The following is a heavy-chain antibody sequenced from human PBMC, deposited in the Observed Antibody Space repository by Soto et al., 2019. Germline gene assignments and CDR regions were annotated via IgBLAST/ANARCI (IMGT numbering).Heavy chain of an antibody. V-gene: IGHV4-4*02. CDR2: IYHSGST. J-gene: IGHJ4*02. CDR3: ARDWVLDY. Sequence: SETLSLTGAVSGGSISSSNWWSWVRQPPGKGLEWIGEIYHSGSTNYNPSLKSRVTISVDTSKNQFSLKLSSVTAADTAVYYCARDWVLDYWGQGTLVTVSS. CDR1: GGSISSSNW. D-gene: IGHD2-8*02.